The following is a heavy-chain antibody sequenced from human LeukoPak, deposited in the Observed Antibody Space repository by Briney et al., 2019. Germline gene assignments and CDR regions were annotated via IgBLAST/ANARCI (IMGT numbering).Heavy chain of an antibody. CDR1: GGTFSSYA. V-gene: IGHV1-69*05. D-gene: IGHD3-22*01. CDR3: ARGPMGPNYYDHFDI. Sequence: ASVEVSCKASGGTFSSYAISWVRQAPGQGLEWMGGIIPIFGTANYAQKFQGRVTITTDESTSTAYMELSSLRSEDTAVYYCARGPMGPNYYDHFDIWGQGTMVTVSS. CDR2: IIPIFGTA. J-gene: IGHJ3*02.